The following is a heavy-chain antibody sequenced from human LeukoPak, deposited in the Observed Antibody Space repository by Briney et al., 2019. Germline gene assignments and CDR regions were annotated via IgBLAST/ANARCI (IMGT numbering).Heavy chain of an antibody. Sequence: PGGSLRLSCAASGFTVSTNYMNWVRQAPGKGLEWVAVIYSGGSTYYADSVKGRFTISRDNSKNTLYLQMNSLRAEDTAVYYCAKIYPYTLGAFDIWGQGTMVTVSS. V-gene: IGHV3-53*01. D-gene: IGHD2/OR15-2a*01. J-gene: IGHJ3*02. CDR1: GFTVSTNY. CDR2: IYSGGST. CDR3: AKIYPYTLGAFDI.